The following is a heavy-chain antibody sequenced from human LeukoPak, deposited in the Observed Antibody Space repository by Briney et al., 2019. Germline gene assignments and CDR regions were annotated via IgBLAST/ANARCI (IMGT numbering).Heavy chain of an antibody. V-gene: IGHV3-30*02. CDR2: IRYDGSNK. CDR3: AKIFEEIDYGDNFDY. CDR1: GFTFSSYA. J-gene: IGHJ4*02. D-gene: IGHD4-17*01. Sequence: QTGGSLRLSCAASGFTFSSYAMHWVRQAPGKGLEWVAFIRYDGSNKYYADSVKGRFTISRDNSKNTLYLQMNSLRAEDTAVYYCAKIFEEIDYGDNFDYWGQGTLVTVSS.